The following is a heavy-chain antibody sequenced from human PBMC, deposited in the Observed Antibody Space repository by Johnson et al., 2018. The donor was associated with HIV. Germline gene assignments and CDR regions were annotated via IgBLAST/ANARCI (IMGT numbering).Heavy chain of an antibody. J-gene: IGHJ3*02. CDR1: GFSFSTYG. CDR3: ANTFWSGYTATGVGGFDI. Sequence: QVQLVESGGGVVQPGRSLRLSCAASGFSFSTYGMAWVRQAPGKGLEWVALISYDGSKKYYADSVKGRFTISRDNSKDTLYLQMNSLRVEDMALYYCANTFWSGYTATGVGGFDIWGQGTMVTVSS. V-gene: IGHV3-30*18. D-gene: IGHD3-3*01. CDR2: ISYDGSKK.